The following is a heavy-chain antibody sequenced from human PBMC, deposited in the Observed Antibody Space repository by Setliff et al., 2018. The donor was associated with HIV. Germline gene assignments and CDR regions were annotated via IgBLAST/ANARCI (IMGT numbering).Heavy chain of an antibody. D-gene: IGHD5-18*01. CDR3: ARHWPVDTAIPYYMDV. J-gene: IGHJ6*03. CDR1: GYYFTTFW. Sequence: PGESLKISCKGSGYYFTTFWIAWVRQMPGKGLEWMGFIYPGDSHTTYSPSFQGQVTISADKSINTAYLQWSSLKASDTAMYYCARHWPVDTAIPYYMDVWGKGTTVTVSS. CDR2: IYPGDSHT. V-gene: IGHV5-51*01.